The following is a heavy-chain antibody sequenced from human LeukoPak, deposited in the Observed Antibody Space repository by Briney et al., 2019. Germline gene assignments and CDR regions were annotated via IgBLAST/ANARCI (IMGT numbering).Heavy chain of an antibody. Sequence: GGSLRLSCAASGFTVSSNFMSWVRQAPGKGLEWVSIIYSGGSTSYADSVKGRFTISRDNSKNTLYLQKNSLRAEDTAVYYCASPSGSRGVFLDYWGQGTLVTVSS. CDR3: ASPSGSRGVFLDY. J-gene: IGHJ4*02. CDR2: IYSGGST. CDR1: GFTVSSNF. D-gene: IGHD3-16*01. V-gene: IGHV3-53*01.